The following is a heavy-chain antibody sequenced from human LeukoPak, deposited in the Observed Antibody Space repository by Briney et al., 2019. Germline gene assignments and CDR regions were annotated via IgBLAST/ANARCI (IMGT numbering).Heavy chain of an antibody. J-gene: IGHJ4*02. CDR1: GFIISNYA. Sequence: PGGSLRLSCSASGFIISNYAMHWVRQAPGKGLVWVSRINSDGSSTTYADSVKGRFTISRDNAKNTLSLQMNSLRAEDTAVYYCARVWGPVGHDWGYLFDDWGQGTLVTVSS. V-gene: IGHV3-74*01. CDR2: INSDGSST. CDR3: ARVWGPVGHDWGYLFDD. D-gene: IGHD7-27*01.